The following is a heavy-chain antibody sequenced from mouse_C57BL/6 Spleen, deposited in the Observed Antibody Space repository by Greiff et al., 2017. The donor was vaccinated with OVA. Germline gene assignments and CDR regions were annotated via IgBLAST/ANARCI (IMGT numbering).Heavy chain of an antibody. D-gene: IGHD1-1*01. Sequence: EVKLVESGGGLVKPGGSLKLSCAASGFTFSSYAMSWVRQTPEKRLEWVATISDGGSYPYYPDNVKGRFIISRDNAKNNQYLQMSHLKSEDTALYYCAGPLYGSSEYFDVWGTGTTVTVSS. CDR3: AGPLYGSSEYFDV. CDR1: GFTFSSYA. V-gene: IGHV5-4*03. J-gene: IGHJ1*03. CDR2: ISDGGSYP.